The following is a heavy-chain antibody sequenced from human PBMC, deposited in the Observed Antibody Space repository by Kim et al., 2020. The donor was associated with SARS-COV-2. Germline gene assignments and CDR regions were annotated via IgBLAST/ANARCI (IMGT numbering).Heavy chain of an antibody. CDR1: GYTFTSYA. Sequence: ASVKVSCKASGYTFTSYAMHWVRQAPGQRLEWMGWINADNGNTKYSQKFQGRVTITRDTSASTAYMELSSLRSEDTAVYYYARDADSSGWYNWFDPWGQGTLVTVSS. CDR2: INADNGNT. J-gene: IGHJ5*02. V-gene: IGHV1-3*01. CDR3: ARDADSSGWYNWFDP. D-gene: IGHD6-19*01.